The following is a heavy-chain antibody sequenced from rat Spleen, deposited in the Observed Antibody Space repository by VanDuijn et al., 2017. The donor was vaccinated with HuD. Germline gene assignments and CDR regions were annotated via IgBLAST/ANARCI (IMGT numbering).Heavy chain of an antibody. Sequence: EVQLVESGGGLVQPGRSLKLSCAASGFTFSNYNMAWVRQAPKKGLEWVATIIYDGSRTYYRDSVKGRFTISRDNAKSTLYLQMDSLRSEDTATYYCATSIGGYFDFWGPGTMVTVSS. CDR2: IIYDGSRT. CDR3: ATSIGGYFDF. V-gene: IGHV5S10*01. J-gene: IGHJ1*01. D-gene: IGHD1-5*01. CDR1: GFTFSNYN.